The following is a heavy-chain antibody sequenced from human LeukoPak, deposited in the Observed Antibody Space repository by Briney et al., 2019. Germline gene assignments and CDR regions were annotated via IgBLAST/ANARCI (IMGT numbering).Heavy chain of an antibody. V-gene: IGHV3-7*04. J-gene: IGHJ4*02. Sequence: GGSLRLSCEASGFTFSSYWMRWVRQAPGKGLEWVANIKEDGSEKYYVDCVKGRFIISRDNAKKSLSLQMNSLRAEDTAVYYCAKENVDTPMITYFFDYWGQGTLVTVSS. CDR2: IKEDGSEK. CDR3: AKENVDTPMITYFFDY. CDR1: GFTFSSYW. D-gene: IGHD5-18*01.